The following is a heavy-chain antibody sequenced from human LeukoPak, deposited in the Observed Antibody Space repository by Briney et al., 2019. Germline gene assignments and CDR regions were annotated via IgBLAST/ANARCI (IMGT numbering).Heavy chain of an antibody. CDR1: GGSISSSSYY. J-gene: IGHJ4*02. Sequence: SETLSLTCTVSGGSISSSSYYWGWIRQPPGKGLEWIGSIYYSGSTYYNPSLKSRVTILVDTSKNQFSLKLSSVTAADTAVYYCARDWATVTELDYWGQGTLVTVSS. CDR2: IYYSGST. D-gene: IGHD4-17*01. V-gene: IGHV4-39*02. CDR3: ARDWATVTELDY.